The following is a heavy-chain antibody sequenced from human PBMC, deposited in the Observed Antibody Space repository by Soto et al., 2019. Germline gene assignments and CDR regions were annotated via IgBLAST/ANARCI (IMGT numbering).Heavy chain of an antibody. J-gene: IGHJ4*02. V-gene: IGHV3-23*01. CDR3: AKPPLRIAVAGSDY. CDR1: GFTFSSYA. Sequence: EVQLLESGGGLVQPGGSLRLSCAASGFTFSSYAMSWVRQAPGKGLEWVSGISGSGGSTYYADSVKGRFTISRDNSKNTLYLKMNSLRAEDTAVYYCAKPPLRIAVAGSDYWGQGTLVTVSS. D-gene: IGHD6-19*01. CDR2: ISGSGGST.